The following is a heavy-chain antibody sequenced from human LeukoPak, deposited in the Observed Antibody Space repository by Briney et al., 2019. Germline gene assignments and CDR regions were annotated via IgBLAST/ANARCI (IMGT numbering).Heavy chain of an antibody. CDR3: ARNREVGATFEYYFDY. Sequence: PGRPLRLSCAASGFTFSRYGMHWVRQAPGKGLEWVAVIWSDGNNKYYADSVKGRFTISRDNSKNTLFLQMNSLRAEDTAVYYCARNREVGATFEYYFDYWGQGTLVTVSS. D-gene: IGHD1-26*01. J-gene: IGHJ4*02. CDR1: GFTFSRYG. CDR2: IWSDGNNK. V-gene: IGHV3-33*01.